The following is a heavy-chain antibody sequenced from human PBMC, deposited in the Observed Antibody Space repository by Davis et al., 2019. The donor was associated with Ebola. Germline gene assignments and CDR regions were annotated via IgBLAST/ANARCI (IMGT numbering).Heavy chain of an antibody. CDR3: APDPSGRWPNWFDP. CDR2: ISYDGSNK. Sequence: GGSLRLSCAASGFTFSSYAMHWVRQAPGKGLEWVAVISYDGSNKYYADSVKGRFTISRVNSKNTLYLQMNSLGAEDTAVYYCAPDPSGRWPNWFDPWGQGTLVTVSS. V-gene: IGHV3-30-3*01. D-gene: IGHD1-26*01. CDR1: GFTFSSYA. J-gene: IGHJ5*02.